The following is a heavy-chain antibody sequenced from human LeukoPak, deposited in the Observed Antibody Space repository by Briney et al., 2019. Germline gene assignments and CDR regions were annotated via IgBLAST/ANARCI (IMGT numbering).Heavy chain of an antibody. CDR1: GFTFSSYA. Sequence: PGGSLRLSCAASGFTFSSYAMSWVRQAPGKGLEWVSGISGSGGSTYYADSVKGRFTISRDNSKNTLYLQMISLRAEDTAVYYXXXXXXDSGYKFWDYWGQGTLVTVSS. CDR3: XXXXXDSGYKFWDY. V-gene: IGHV3-23*01. J-gene: IGHJ4*02. D-gene: IGHD5-12*01. CDR2: ISGSGGST.